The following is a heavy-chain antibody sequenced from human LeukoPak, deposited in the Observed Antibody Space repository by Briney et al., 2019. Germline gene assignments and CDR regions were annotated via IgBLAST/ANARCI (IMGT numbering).Heavy chain of an antibody. V-gene: IGHV3-21*06. D-gene: IGHD3-22*01. Sequence: GGSLGLSCAACGFAFSPYPINWPRQAPGKGLEWVASINSGGTTTHYAFSVKGRFTISRDNAQNVLYLQMNGLRGDDAAVYYCLRGDSRDFWGQGTLVTVSS. J-gene: IGHJ4*02. CDR2: INSGGTTT. CDR1: GFAFSPYP. CDR3: LRGDSRDF.